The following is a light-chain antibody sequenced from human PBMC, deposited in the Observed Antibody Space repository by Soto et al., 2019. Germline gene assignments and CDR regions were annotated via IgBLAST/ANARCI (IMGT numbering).Light chain of an antibody. CDR2: GAN. CDR1: SSNFGAGYD. V-gene: IGLV1-40*01. J-gene: IGLJ1*01. Sequence: QPVLTQPPSVSGAPGQRVAISCTGTSSNFGAGYDVHWYQQLPGTAPKLLIYSDIFGANNRPSGVPDRFSGSQSGTSASLVITGRQAEDEADYYCQSCDSRLTACVFGTGTKLTVL. CDR3: QSCDSRLTACV.